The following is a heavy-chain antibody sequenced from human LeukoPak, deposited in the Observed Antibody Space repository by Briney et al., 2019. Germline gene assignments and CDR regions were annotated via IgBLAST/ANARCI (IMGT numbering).Heavy chain of an antibody. Sequence: PGGSLRLSCAAPGFTFRSYDMHWVRRAPGKGLQWVAVISYDGSNKYHTDSVKGRFTISRDNSKNTLYLQMNSLRAEDTAVYYCAKDSEIAAAGSYWYFDLWGRGTLVTVSS. CDR1: GFTFRSYD. J-gene: IGHJ2*01. CDR3: AKDSEIAAAGSYWYFDL. V-gene: IGHV3-30*18. D-gene: IGHD6-13*01. CDR2: ISYDGSNK.